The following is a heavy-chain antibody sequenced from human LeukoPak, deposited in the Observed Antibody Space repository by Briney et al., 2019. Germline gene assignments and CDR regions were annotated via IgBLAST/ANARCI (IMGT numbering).Heavy chain of an antibody. J-gene: IGHJ4*02. V-gene: IGHV3-7*03. CDR1: GFTFSTYW. CDR2: TKEDGSEK. Sequence: QSGGSLRLSCAASGFTFSTYWMDWVRQAPGKGLEWVANTKEDGSEKYYEDSVKGRFTISRDNAKNSLYLQMNSLRAEDTAVYYCARNVGWFRFDYWGQGTLVTVSS. CDR3: ARNVGWFRFDY. D-gene: IGHD2-15*01.